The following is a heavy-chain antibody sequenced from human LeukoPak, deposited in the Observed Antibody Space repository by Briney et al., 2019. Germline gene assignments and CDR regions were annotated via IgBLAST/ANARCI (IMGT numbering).Heavy chain of an antibody. Sequence: NPSETLSLTCAVYGGSFSGYYWSWIRQPPGKGLEWIGEINHSGSTNYNPSLKSRVTISVDTSKNQFSLKLSSVTAADTAVYYCARAKDIVVVVAATPVTYTRYNWFDPWGQGTLVTVSS. D-gene: IGHD2-15*01. CDR1: GGSFSGYY. CDR3: ARAKDIVVVVAATPVTYTRYNWFDP. V-gene: IGHV4-34*01. CDR2: INHSGST. J-gene: IGHJ5*02.